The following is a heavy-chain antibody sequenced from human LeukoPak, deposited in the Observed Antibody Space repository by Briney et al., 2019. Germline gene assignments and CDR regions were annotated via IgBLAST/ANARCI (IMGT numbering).Heavy chain of an antibody. V-gene: IGHV1-69*05. D-gene: IGHD5/OR15-5a*01. CDR3: ASSVRLDGSTGY. J-gene: IGHJ4*02. Sequence: SVKVSCKTSGYTFIDYEMDWVRQAPGQGFEWMGRIIPIFGTANYAQKFQGRVTVTTDESTSTAYMELSSLRSEDTAVYYCASSVRLDGSTGYWGQGTLVTVSS. CDR1: GYTFIDYE. CDR2: IIPIFGTA.